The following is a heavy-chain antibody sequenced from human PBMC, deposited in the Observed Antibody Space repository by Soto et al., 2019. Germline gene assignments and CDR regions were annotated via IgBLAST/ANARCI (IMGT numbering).Heavy chain of an antibody. CDR2: IKQDGSEK. CDR3: ARVAYGNGWIFDH. Sequence: PGGSLRLSCAASGFTFSSYWMSWVRQAPGKGLELVANIKQDGSEKYYVDSVKGRFTLSRDNAQNSLQLQMNSLRTEDTAIYFCARVAYGNGWIFDHWGQGTLVTVSS. J-gene: IGHJ4*01. V-gene: IGHV3-7*01. D-gene: IGHD6-19*01. CDR1: GFTFSSYW.